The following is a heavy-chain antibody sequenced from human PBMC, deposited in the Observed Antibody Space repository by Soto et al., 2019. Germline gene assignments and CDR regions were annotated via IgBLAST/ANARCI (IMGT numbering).Heavy chain of an antibody. CDR1: GYTFTSYG. CDR3: ARHVLYGAYAVGAFDV. J-gene: IGHJ3*01. Sequence: ASVKVSCKASGYTFTSYGISWVRQAPGQGLEWMGWISAYNGNTNYNPSLKSRVTISIDTSKNQYSLKLSSVTAADTAVYYCARHVLYGAYAVGAFDVWGQGTMVTVSS. CDR2: ISAYNGNT. D-gene: IGHD4-17*01. V-gene: IGHV1-18*01.